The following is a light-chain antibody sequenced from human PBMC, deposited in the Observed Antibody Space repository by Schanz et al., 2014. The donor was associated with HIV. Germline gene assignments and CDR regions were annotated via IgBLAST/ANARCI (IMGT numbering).Light chain of an antibody. Sequence: IVLTQSPGTLSLSPGERAALSCRASQSLGSNFLAWYQQKPGQAPRLLIYGGSNRATGIPDRFSGSGSGTDFTLTISSLEAEDFAVYYCQHYGSSFGPGTKVDIK. CDR2: GGS. CDR1: QSLGSNF. V-gene: IGKV3-20*01. J-gene: IGKJ3*01. CDR3: QHYGSS.